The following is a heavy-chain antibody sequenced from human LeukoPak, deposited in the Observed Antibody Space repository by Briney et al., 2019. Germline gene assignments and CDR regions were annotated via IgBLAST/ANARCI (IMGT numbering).Heavy chain of an antibody. CDR3: AKENPVGGTNYFDY. CDR1: GFIFSTYA. V-gene: IGHV3-23*01. CDR2: ITGSGDST. Sequence: PGGSLRLSCAASGFIFSTYATSWVRQAPGKGLEWVSAITGSGDSTYYADSVKGRFTISRDNSKNTLSLQMNSLRAEDTAVYYCAKENPVGGTNYFDYWGQGTLVTVPS. J-gene: IGHJ4*02. D-gene: IGHD1-26*01.